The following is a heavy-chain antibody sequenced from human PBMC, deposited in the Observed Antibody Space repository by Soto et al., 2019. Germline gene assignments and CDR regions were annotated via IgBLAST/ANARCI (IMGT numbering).Heavy chain of an antibody. D-gene: IGHD3-10*01. Sequence: EVQLLESGGGLIQPGGSLRLSCAASGLTFSSSAMSWVRQAPGKGLAWVSAISGSGGSTYYADSGKGRFTISRDTTKNTLYLQMNSLRAEDTAVYYCAKDQLDMRGVIDNWFAPWGQGTRVTVSS. V-gene: IGHV3-23*01. CDR1: GLTFSSSA. CDR2: ISGSGGST. J-gene: IGHJ5*02. CDR3: AKDQLDMRGVIDNWFAP.